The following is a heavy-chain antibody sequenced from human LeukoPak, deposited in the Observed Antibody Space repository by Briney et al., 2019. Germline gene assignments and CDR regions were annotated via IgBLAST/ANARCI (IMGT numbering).Heavy chain of an antibody. CDR2: ISGSGAST. J-gene: IGHJ5*02. CDR1: GFTFSDYA. CDR3: AKEDYYGSGSYTDYNWFDP. Sequence: GGSLRLSCVVSGFTFSDYAMSWVRQAPGKGLDWVSVISGSGASTYYADSVKGRFTISRDNSKNTLYLQMNSLRAEDTAVYYCAKEDYYGSGSYTDYNWFDPWGQGTLVTVSS. V-gene: IGHV3-23*01. D-gene: IGHD3-10*01.